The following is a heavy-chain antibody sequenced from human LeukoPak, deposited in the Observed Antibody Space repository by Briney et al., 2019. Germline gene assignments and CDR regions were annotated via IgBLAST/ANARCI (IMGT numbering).Heavy chain of an antibody. D-gene: IGHD3-22*01. CDR3: ARAGYYDSRAFDI. V-gene: IGHV4-39*07. CDR1: GGSISSSSYY. J-gene: IGHJ3*02. CDR2: IYYSGST. Sequence: SETLSLTCTVSGGSISSSSYYWGWIRQPPGKGLEWIGSIYYSGSTYYNPSLESRVTISVDTSKNQFSLKLSSVTAADTAVYYCARAGYYDSRAFDIWGQGTMVTVSS.